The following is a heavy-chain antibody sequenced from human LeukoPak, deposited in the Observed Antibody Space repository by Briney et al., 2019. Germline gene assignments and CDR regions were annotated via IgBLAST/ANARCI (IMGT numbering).Heavy chain of an antibody. CDR3: ARVWTHYDSI. Sequence: GGSLRLSCAASGFTVSSNYMSWVRQTPGKGLEWVSVIYSGGSTYYADSVKGRFTISRDNSKNTLYLQMNGLRAEDTAVYYCARVWTHYDSIWGQETMVTVSS. CDR2: IYSGGST. CDR1: GFTVSSNY. V-gene: IGHV3-66*01. D-gene: IGHD3-22*01. J-gene: IGHJ3*02.